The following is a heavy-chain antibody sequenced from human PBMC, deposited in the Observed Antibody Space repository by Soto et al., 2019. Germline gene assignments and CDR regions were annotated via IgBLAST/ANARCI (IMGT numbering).Heavy chain of an antibody. J-gene: IGHJ3*01. CDR2: LYDVDGT. V-gene: IGHV3-53*01. D-gene: IGHD1-1*01. CDR3: ASRHEREHAYDV. Sequence: DVQLVESGGGLIQPGESLRLSCAAFGLTVSGKKYVAWVRQAPGKGLEWVSALYDVDGTYYADSVKGRFTTSRDSSKTTVYLQRNGLRPDDTAVYYCASRHEREHAYDVWGQGTTGTVSS. CDR1: GLTVSGKKY.